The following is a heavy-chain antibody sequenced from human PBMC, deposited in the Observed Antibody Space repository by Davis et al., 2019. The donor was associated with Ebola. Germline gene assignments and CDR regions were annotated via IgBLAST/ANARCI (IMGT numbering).Heavy chain of an antibody. V-gene: IGHV3-48*02. D-gene: IGHD3-16*01. Sequence: PGGSLRLSCAASGFTFSSYSMNWVRQAPGKGLEWVSYISSSSSTIYYADSVKGRFTISRDNAKNSLYLQMNSLRDEDTAVYYCARFPSIMPLAYYFDYWGQGTLVTVSS. CDR1: GFTFSSYS. J-gene: IGHJ4*02. CDR2: ISSSSSTI. CDR3: ARFPSIMPLAYYFDY.